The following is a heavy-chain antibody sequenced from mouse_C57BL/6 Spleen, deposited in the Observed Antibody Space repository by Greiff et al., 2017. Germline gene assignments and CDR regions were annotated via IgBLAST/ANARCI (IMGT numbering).Heavy chain of an antibody. J-gene: IGHJ3*01. D-gene: IGHD2-3*01. CDR3: AGQYEAYYVFAY. CDR1: GYTFSSYT. V-gene: IGHV5-9*04. Sequence: EVQLVESGGGLVKPGASLKLSCEASGYTFSSYTMSWVRQTPEQRLEWVGTISGGGGNTYYPESVKGRATMSRDNAKSTLYLQMSSLTSEDTAVYYCAGQYEAYYVFAYWGQGTLVTVSA. CDR2: ISGGGGNT.